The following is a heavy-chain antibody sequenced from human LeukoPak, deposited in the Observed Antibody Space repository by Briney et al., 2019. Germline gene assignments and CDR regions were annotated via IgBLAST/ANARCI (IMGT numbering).Heavy chain of an antibody. CDR1: GFTFSSYA. CDR3: AKAGYCSGGSCYRGFDY. D-gene: IGHD2-15*01. CDR2: ISGNGAGT. V-gene: IGHV3-23*01. J-gene: IGHJ4*02. Sequence: PGGSLRLSCAASGFTFSSYAISWVRQAPGKGLEWVSAISGNGAGTHYADPVQGRFTISRDNSKNTLYLQMNSLRAEDTAVYYCAKAGYCSGGSCYRGFDYWGQGTLVTVSS.